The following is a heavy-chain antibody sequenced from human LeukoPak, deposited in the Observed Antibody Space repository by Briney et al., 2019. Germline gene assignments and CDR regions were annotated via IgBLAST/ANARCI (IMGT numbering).Heavy chain of an antibody. V-gene: IGHV1-69*13. D-gene: IGHD3-22*01. CDR2: IIPIFGTA. CDR3: ARVTGDSSGMGWFDP. CDR1: GGTFSSYA. J-gene: IGHJ5*02. Sequence: SVKVSCKASGGTFSSYAISWVRQAPGQGLEWMGGIIPIFGTANYAQKFQGRVTITADESTSTAYMELSSLRSEDTAVYYCARVTGDSSGMGWFDPWGQGTLVTVSS.